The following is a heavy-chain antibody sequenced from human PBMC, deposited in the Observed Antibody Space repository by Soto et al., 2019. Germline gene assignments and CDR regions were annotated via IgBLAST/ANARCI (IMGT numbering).Heavy chain of an antibody. V-gene: IGHV3-30*18. CDR3: AKGGGMESYYYYGMDV. CDR2: ISYDGSNK. J-gene: IGHJ6*02. Sequence: QVQLVESGGGVVQPGRSLRLSCAASGFTFSSYGMHWVRQAPGKGLEWVAVISYDGSNKYYADSVKGRFTISRDNSKNTLYLQMNSLRAEDTAVYYCAKGGGMESYYYYGMDVWGQGTTVTVSS. CDR1: GFTFSSYG. D-gene: IGHD3-10*01.